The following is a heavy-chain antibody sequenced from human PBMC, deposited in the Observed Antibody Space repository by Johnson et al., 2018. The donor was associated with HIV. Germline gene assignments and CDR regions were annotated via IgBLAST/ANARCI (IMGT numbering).Heavy chain of an antibody. CDR3: VKEASRGTVTQAPDAFDI. CDR1: GFTVSSNY. CDR2: IYSGGST. V-gene: IGHV3-66*02. J-gene: IGHJ3*02. D-gene: IGHD4-17*01. Sequence: EVQLVESGGGLIQPGGSLRLSCAASGFTVSSNYMSWVRQAPGKGLEWVSVIYSGGSTYYADSVKGRFTISRVNSNNMLYLQMNSLRVEDTAVYYCVKEASRGTVTQAPDAFDIWGQGTMVTVSS.